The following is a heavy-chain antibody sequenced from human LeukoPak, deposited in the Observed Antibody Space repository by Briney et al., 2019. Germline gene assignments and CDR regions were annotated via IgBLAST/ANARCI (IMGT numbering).Heavy chain of an antibody. CDR1: GGSISSSSYY. CDR3: AREVVGQQQLVPYFDY. J-gene: IGHJ4*02. Sequence: SETLSLTCTVSGGSISSSSYYWGWIRQPPGKGLEWIGSIYYSGSTYYNPSLKSRVTISVDTSKNQFSLKLSSVTAADTAVYYCAREVVGQQQLVPYFDYWGQGTLVTVSS. CDR2: IYYSGST. D-gene: IGHD6-13*01. V-gene: IGHV4-39*07.